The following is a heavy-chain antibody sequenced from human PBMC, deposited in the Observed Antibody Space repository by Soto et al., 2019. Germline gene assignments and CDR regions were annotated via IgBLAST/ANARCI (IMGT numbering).Heavy chain of an antibody. CDR1: GYTFTEND. CDR3: VRAALDYYSADYFDN. D-gene: IGHD2-21*01. V-gene: IGHV1-8*01. J-gene: IGHJ4*02. CDR2: MNPNSGNT. Sequence: GASVKVSCKASGYTFTENDINGVRQATGQGLEWMGWMNPNSGNTGYAQKFQGRVTMTRHTSITTAYLQLRSLRSEDTAVYFCVRAALDYYSADYFDNWGQGTLVTVSS.